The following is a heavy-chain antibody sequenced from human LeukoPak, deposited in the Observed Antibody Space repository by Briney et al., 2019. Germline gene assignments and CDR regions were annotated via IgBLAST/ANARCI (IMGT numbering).Heavy chain of an antibody. CDR2: SIPIFGTA. V-gene: IGHV1-69*13. CDR3: ATSLNYYDSSSYLDY. Sequence: GASEKVSCKASGGTYISYAISWVRQASGQWLEWMGGSIPIFGTANYAQKFQGRVTITADESTSTAYMELSSLRSEDTAVYYCATSLNYYDSSSYLDYWGQGTLVTVSS. D-gene: IGHD3-22*01. CDR1: GGTYISYA. J-gene: IGHJ4*02.